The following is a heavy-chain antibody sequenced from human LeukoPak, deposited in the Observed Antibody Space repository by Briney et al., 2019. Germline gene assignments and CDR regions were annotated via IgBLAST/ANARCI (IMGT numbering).Heavy chain of an antibody. CDR3: AREDVRSFDN. CDR1: GFMFSSYW. J-gene: IGHJ4*02. D-gene: IGHD5-24*01. V-gene: IGHV3-7*03. CDR2: IKQDGSEK. Sequence: GGALRLSCAASGFMFSSYWMTWVRQAPGKGLEWVANIKQDGSEKYYMSSVRGRFTISRDNAKNSLYLQMNNVRAEDTAVYYCAREDVRSFDNWGQGTLVTVSS.